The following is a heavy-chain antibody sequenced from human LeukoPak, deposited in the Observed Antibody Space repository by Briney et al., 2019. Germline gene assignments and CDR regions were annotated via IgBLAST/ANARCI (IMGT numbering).Heavy chain of an antibody. Sequence: GGPLRLSCGACGFSFLTYGMHWVRQAPGKGLEWVAFIRSDGVSKYYADSVKGRFTISRDNSKNTLYLQMNSLRAEDTAVYYCNGDYDYWGQGTLVTVSS. V-gene: IGHV3-30*02. CDR2: IRSDGVSK. CDR3: NGDYDY. D-gene: IGHD4-17*01. J-gene: IGHJ4*02. CDR1: GFSFLTYG.